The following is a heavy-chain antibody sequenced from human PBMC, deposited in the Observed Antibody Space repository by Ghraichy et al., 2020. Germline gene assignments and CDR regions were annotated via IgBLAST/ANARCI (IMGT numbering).Heavy chain of an antibody. J-gene: IGHJ4*02. Sequence: SETLSLTCAVYGGSISGYYWSWIRQPPGKGLEWIGEINHSGSTNYNPSLKSRVTISVDTSKNQFSLKLSSVTAADTAVYYCARGRVAATRELTYYFDYWGQGNLVIVSP. D-gene: IGHD2-15*01. CDR2: INHSGST. CDR3: ARGRVAATRELTYYFDY. CDR1: GGSISGYY. V-gene: IGHV4-34*01.